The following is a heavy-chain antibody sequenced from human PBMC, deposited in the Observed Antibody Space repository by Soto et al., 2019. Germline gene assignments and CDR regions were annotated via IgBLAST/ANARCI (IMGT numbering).Heavy chain of an antibody. Sequence: PGGSLRLSCAASGFTFSNYAMNWVRQAPGKGLEWVSGISVSGGSTYYADSVKGRFTISRDNSKNTLFLQLNSLRAEDTALYYCAPMGGISGSFLPYDFDYWGQGTLVTVSS. CDR1: GFTFSNYA. J-gene: IGHJ4*02. CDR3: APMGGISGSFLPYDFDY. CDR2: ISVSGGST. V-gene: IGHV3-23*01. D-gene: IGHD1-26*01.